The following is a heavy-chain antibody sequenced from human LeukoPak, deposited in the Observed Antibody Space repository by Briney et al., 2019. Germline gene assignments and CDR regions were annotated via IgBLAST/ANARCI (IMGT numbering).Heavy chain of an antibody. Sequence: GGSLRLSCAVSGFAFSSYWMQWVRQAPGKVLVWVSHINTDGTTTTYADSVKGRFTISRDNAKNTLYLQMNSLSAEDTAVYYCARDCRAMSAFDIWGQRTMVTVSS. J-gene: IGHJ3*02. V-gene: IGHV3-74*01. D-gene: IGHD5-18*01. CDR2: INTDGTTT. CDR1: GFAFSSYW. CDR3: ARDCRAMSAFDI.